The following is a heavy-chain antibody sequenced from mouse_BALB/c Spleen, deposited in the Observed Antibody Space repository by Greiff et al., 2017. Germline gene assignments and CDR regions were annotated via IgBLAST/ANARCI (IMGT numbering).Heavy chain of an antibody. D-gene: IGHD2-1*01. V-gene: IGHV5-6*01. Sequence: EVMLVESGGDLVKPGGSLKLSCAASGFTFSSYGMSWVRQTPDKRLEWVATISSGGSYTYYPDSVKGRFTISRDNAKNTLYLQMSSLKSEDTAMYYCVRGRGKYYTMDYWGQGTSDTVSS. CDR1: GFTFSSYG. J-gene: IGHJ4*01. CDR3: VRGRGKYYTMDY. CDR2: ISSGGSYT.